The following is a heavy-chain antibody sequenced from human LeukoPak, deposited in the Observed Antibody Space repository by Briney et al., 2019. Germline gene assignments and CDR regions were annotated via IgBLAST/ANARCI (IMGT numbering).Heavy chain of an antibody. Sequence: GGSLRLSCAASGFTFSSYWMNWVRQAPGKGLEWVANIKQDGSEKYYADSVKGRFTISRDNSKNSLYLQMNSLRTEDTALYYCAKDYDILTGYLPYYYYGMDVWAKGPRSPSP. D-gene: IGHD3-9*01. CDR1: GFTFSSYW. CDR2: IKQDGSEK. V-gene: IGHV3-7*03. J-gene: IGHJ6*02. CDR3: AKDYDILTGYLPYYYYGMDV.